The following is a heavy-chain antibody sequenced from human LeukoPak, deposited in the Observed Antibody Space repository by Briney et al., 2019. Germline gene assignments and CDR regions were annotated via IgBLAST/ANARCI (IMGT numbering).Heavy chain of an antibody. D-gene: IGHD4-11*01. J-gene: IGHJ6*02. CDR3: AKGGDDYSNYFPKDYYYYGMDV. V-gene: IGHV3-30*18. CDR1: GFTFSSYG. CDR2: ISYDGSNK. Sequence: PGRSLRLSCAASGFTFSSYGMHWVRQAPGKGLEWVAVISYDGSNKYYADSVKGRFTISRDNSKNTLYLQMSSLRAEDTAVYYCAKGGDDYSNYFPKDYYYYGMDVWGQGTTVTVSS.